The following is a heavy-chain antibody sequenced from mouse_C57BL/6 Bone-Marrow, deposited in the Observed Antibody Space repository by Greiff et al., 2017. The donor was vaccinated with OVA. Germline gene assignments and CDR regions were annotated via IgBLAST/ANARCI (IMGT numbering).Heavy chain of an antibody. D-gene: IGHD2-1*01. V-gene: IGHV5-9-1*02. CDR1: GFTFSSYA. CDR2: ISSGGDYI. Sequence: EVQLVESGEGLVKPGGSLKLPCAAPGFTFSSYAMSWVRQTPEKRLEWVAYISSGGDYIYYADTVKGRFTISRDNARNTLYLQMSSLKSEDTDMYYCTRLLDAMDYWGQGASVTVSS. J-gene: IGHJ4*01. CDR3: TRLLDAMDY.